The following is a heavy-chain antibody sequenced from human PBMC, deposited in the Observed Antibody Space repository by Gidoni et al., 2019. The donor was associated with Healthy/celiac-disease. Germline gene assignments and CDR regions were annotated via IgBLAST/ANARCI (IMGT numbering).Heavy chain of an antibody. CDR1: GFSLSTSGVD. J-gene: IGHJ4*02. D-gene: IGHD3-9*01. Sequence: QITLKESGPTLVKPTQTLTLTCTFSGFSLSTSGVDVGWIRQPPGKALEWLALIYWDDDKRYSPSLKSRLTITKDTSKNQVVLTMTNMDPVDTATYYCARYRRYFDWLENFDYWGQGTLVTVSS. CDR3: ARYRRYFDWLENFDY. CDR2: IYWDDDK. V-gene: IGHV2-5*02.